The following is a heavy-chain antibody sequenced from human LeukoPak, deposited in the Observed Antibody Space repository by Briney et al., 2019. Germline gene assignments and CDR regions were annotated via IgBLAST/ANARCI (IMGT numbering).Heavy chain of an antibody. CDR1: GFTFGDYA. J-gene: IGHJ4*02. CDR2: IRSKAYGGTT. Sequence: SLRLSCTASGFTFGDYAMSWVRQAPGKGLEWVGFIRSKAYGGTTEYAASVKGRFTISRDDSKSIAYLQMNSLKTEDTAVYYCTREAGMYYYDSSGYDYWGQGTLVTVSS. CDR3: TREAGMYYYDSSGYDY. D-gene: IGHD3-22*01. V-gene: IGHV3-49*04.